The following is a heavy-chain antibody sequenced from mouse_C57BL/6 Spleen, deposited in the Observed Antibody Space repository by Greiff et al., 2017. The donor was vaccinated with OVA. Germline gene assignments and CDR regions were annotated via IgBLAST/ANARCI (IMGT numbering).Heavy chain of an antibody. V-gene: IGHV3-6*01. CDR1: GYSITSGYY. J-gene: IGHJ4*01. CDR2: ISYDGSN. Sequence: EVKLQESGPGLVKPSQSLSLTCSVTGYSITSGYYWNWIRQFPGNKLEWMGYISYDGSNNYNPSLKNRISITRDTSKNQFFLKLNSVTTEDTATYYCATGTPYAMDYWGQGTSVTVSS. CDR3: ATGTPYAMDY. D-gene: IGHD4-1*01.